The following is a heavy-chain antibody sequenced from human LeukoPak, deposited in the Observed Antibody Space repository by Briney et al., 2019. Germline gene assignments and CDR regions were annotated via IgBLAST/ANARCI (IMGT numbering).Heavy chain of an antibody. CDR2: MNPNSGNT. Sequence: ASVKVSCKASGYTFTSYDINWVRQATGQGLEWMGWMNPNSGNTGYAQKFQGRVTMTRNTSISTAYMELSSLGSEDTAVYYCARARWYSSSWYSRFSYNWFDPWGQGTLVTVSS. CDR3: ARARWYSSSWYSRFSYNWFDP. J-gene: IGHJ5*02. CDR1: GYTFTSYD. V-gene: IGHV1-8*01. D-gene: IGHD6-13*01.